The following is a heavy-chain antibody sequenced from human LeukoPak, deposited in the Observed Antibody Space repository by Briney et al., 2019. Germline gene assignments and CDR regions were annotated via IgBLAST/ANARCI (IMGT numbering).Heavy chain of an antibody. J-gene: IGHJ4*02. CDR2: ISSSSSYI. V-gene: IGHV3-21*01. CDR1: GFTFSSYS. D-gene: IGHD1-26*01. Sequence: GGSLRLSCAASGFTFSSYSMNWVRQAPGKGLEWVSSISSSSSYIYYADSVKGRFTISRDNAKNSLYLQMNSLRAEDTAVYYCARIGGSYRMYYFDCWGQGTLVTVSS. CDR3: ARIGGSYRMYYFDC.